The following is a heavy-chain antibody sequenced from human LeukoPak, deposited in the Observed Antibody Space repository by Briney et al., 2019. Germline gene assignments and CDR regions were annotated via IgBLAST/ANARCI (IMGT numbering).Heavy chain of an antibody. D-gene: IGHD2-21*02. J-gene: IGHJ3*02. CDR1: GFTFDDYA. CDR3: AKDISADSHAFDI. V-gene: IGHV3-9*01. CDR2: ISWNSGSI. Sequence: GGSLRLSCAASGFTFDDYAMPWDWQAPGKGLVSVSGISWNSGSIGYADSVKGRFTISRDNAKNSLYLQMNSLRAEDTALYYCAKDISADSHAFDIWGQGTMVTVSS.